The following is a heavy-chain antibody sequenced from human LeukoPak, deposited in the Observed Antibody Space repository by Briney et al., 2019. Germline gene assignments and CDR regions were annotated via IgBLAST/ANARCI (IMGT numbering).Heavy chain of an antibody. CDR3: ARPAVAGRGAFDI. CDR2: INPSGGST. Sequence: ASVKVSCKASGYTFTSYYMHWVRQAPGQGLEWMGIINPSGGSTSYAQKFQGRFTMTRDMSTSTVYMELRSLRSEDTAVYYCARPAVAGRGAFDIWGQGTMVTVSS. V-gene: IGHV1-46*01. D-gene: IGHD6-19*01. J-gene: IGHJ3*02. CDR1: GYTFTSYY.